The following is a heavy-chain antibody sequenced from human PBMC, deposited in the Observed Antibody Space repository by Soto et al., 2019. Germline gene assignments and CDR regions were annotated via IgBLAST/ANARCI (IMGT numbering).Heavy chain of an antibody. CDR3: ARHVMGGSGSYYYGMDV. CDR1: GYSFTSYW. Sequence: GESLKISRKCSGYSFTSYWISWVRQMPGKGLEWMGRIDPSDSYTNYSPSFQGHVTISADKSISTAYLQWSSLKASDTAMYYCARHVMGGSGSYYYGMDVWGQGTTVTVSS. D-gene: IGHD3-10*01. CDR2: IDPSDSYT. V-gene: IGHV5-10-1*01. J-gene: IGHJ6*02.